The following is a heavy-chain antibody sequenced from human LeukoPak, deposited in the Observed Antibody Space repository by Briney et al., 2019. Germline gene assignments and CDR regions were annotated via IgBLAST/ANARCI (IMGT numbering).Heavy chain of an antibody. J-gene: IGHJ4*02. CDR1: GVSIRSSTYY. V-gene: IGHV4-39*01. CDR3: ARQAISGYDPPPFDS. CDR2: VYYSGST. D-gene: IGHD5-12*01. Sequence: PSETLSLTCTVSGVSIRSSTYYWGWLRQPPGKGLDWIGNVYYSGSTYYNPSLKSRVTISVDTSKNQIPLKLNSVTAADTAVYYCARQAISGYDPPPFDSWGQGTLVTASS.